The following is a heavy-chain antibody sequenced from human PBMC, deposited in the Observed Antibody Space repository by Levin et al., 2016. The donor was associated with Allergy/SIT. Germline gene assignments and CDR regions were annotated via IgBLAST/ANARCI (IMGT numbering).Heavy chain of an antibody. CDR3: ARVGLYYYDSSGYRSSYFDY. D-gene: IGHD3-22*01. CDR2: MNPNSGNT. V-gene: IGHV1-8*01. Sequence: WVRQAPGQGLEWMGWMNPNSGNTGYAQKFQGRVTMTRNTSISTDYMELRSLRSDDTAVYYCARVGLYYYDSSGYRSSYFDYWGQGTLVTVSS. J-gene: IGHJ4*02.